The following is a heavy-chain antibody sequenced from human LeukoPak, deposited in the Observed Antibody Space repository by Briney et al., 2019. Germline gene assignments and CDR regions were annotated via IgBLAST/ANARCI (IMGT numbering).Heavy chain of an antibody. Sequence: ETLSLTCTVSGGSISSYYWSWIRQPPGKGLEWVSAISGSGGSTYYADSVKGRFTISRDNSKNTLYLQMNSLRAEDTAVYYCAKDGRVATGYYFDYWGQGTLVTVSS. D-gene: IGHD5-12*01. J-gene: IGHJ4*02. CDR2: ISGSGGST. V-gene: IGHV3-23*01. CDR1: GGSISSYY. CDR3: AKDGRVATGYYFDY.